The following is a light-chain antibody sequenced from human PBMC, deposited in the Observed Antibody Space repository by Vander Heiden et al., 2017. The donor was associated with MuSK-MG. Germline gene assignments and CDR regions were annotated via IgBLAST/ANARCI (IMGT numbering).Light chain of an antibody. J-gene: IGKJ4*01. CDR1: QSVSSY. CDR2: DAS. CDR3: QQRSNWPLT. Sequence: EIVLTQSPATLSLSPGERATLSCRASQSVSSYLAWFQQKPGQAPRLLIYDASNRATGIPARFSGTGSGTDFTLTIIILEPEDFAVYYCQQRSNWPLTFGGWTRVEIK. V-gene: IGKV3-11*01.